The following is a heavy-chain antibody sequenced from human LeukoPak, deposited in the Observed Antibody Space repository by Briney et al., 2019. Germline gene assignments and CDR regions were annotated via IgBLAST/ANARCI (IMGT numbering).Heavy chain of an antibody. CDR3: ARILDSAWGELGY. Sequence: GGSLRLSCAGSGFSFSSYGMRWVRQAPGKGLEWMAFIRSDGSNKYYADSVKGRFTISRDNSKNTLYLQMNSLRAEDTAVYYCARILDSAWGELGYWGQGTLVTVSS. CDR1: GFSFSSYG. CDR2: IRSDGSNK. J-gene: IGHJ4*02. V-gene: IGHV3-30*02. D-gene: IGHD6-19*01.